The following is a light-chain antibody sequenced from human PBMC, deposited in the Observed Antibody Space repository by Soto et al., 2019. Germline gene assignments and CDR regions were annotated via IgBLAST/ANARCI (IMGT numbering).Light chain of an antibody. CDR3: QQFDDLPLT. CDR2: DAS. J-gene: IGKJ4*01. V-gene: IGKV1-33*01. CDR1: HDIKKY. Sequence: DIQMTQSPSSLSASVGDRVTITCQASHDIKKYLNWYQQKAHKVPKLLIHDASTLATGVPSRFTGSGSGTDFTLPINSLQPEDVATYYCQQFDDLPLTFGGGTKVDI.